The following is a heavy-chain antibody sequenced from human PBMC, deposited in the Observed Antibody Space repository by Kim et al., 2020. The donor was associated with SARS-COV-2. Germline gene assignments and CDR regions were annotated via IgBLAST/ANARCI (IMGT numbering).Heavy chain of an antibody. V-gene: IGHV3-7*01. Sequence: DSVKGRFTISRDNAKNSLYLQMNSLRAEDTAVYYCARVRAGDYVSYGMDVWGQGTTVTVSS. J-gene: IGHJ6*02. D-gene: IGHD4-17*01. CDR3: ARVRAGDYVSYGMDV.